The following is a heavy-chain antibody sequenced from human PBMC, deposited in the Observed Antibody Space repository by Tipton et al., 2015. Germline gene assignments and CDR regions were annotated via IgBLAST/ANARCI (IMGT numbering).Heavy chain of an antibody. D-gene: IGHD3-16*01. CDR2: IQYSGST. Sequence: LRLSCTVSGGSFSDYYWSWIRQPPGKELEWIGYIQYSGSTNYNPSLNNRVTISADTSRNQFSLRLTSVTTADTAVYYCTRASFMREADFDYWGQGTLVTVSS. J-gene: IGHJ4*02. CDR1: GGSFSDYY. CDR3: TRASFMREADFDY. V-gene: IGHV4-59*01.